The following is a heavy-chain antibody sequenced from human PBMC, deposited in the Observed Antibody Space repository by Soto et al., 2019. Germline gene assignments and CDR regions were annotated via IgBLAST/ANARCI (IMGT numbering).Heavy chain of an antibody. CDR2: VWYDGSNE. Sequence: QVQLVESGGGVVPSGGYLKLSCAASGFAFDAYNIHWVRQAPVKGLEWVAFVWYDGSNEYYSDAVKGRFTVSRDNSKNSLYLELNSLRAEDTAVYYCARDLYKSGWTGTFDIWGQGTRVTVSS. CDR3: ARDLYKSGWTGTFDI. D-gene: IGHD6-19*01. V-gene: IGHV3-33*01. CDR1: GFAFDAYN. J-gene: IGHJ3*02.